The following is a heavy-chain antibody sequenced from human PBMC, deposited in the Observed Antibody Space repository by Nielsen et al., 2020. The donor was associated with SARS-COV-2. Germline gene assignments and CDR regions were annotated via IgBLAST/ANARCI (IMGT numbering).Heavy chain of an antibody. CDR3: ARGHTSIAASYYYYYYMDV. D-gene: IGHD6-6*01. J-gene: IGHJ6*03. CDR1: GYTFTRHG. Sequence: ASVKVSCKASGYTFTRHGISWVRQAPGQGLEWMGIINPSGGSTSYAQKFQGRVTMTRDTSTSTVYMELSSLRSEDTAVYYCARGHTSIAASYYYYYYMDVWGKGTTVTVSS. V-gene: IGHV1-46*01. CDR2: INPSGGST.